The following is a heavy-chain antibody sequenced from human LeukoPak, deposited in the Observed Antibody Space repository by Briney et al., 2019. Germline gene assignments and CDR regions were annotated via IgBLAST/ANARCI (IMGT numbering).Heavy chain of an antibody. CDR2: IYTGGIT. Sequence: PGGSLRLSCAASGFTVSSNYMTWVRQAPGKGLEWVSIIYTGGITYYADSVKGRFTISRDNSKNTLHLQMNSLRAEDTAVYYCARDPPMYYYDEPGSRDAFDIWGQGTMVTVSS. CDR3: ARDPPMYYYDEPGSRDAFDI. CDR1: GFTVSSNY. D-gene: IGHD3-22*01. V-gene: IGHV3-66*01. J-gene: IGHJ3*02.